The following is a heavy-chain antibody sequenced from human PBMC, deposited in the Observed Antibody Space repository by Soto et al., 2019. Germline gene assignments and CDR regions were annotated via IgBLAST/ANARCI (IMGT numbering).Heavy chain of an antibody. CDR2: IIPIFGTA. D-gene: IGHD3-22*01. Sequence: SVKVSCKASGGTFSSYAISWVRQAPGQGLEWMGGIIPIFGTANYAQKFQGRVTITADESTSTAYMELSSLRSEDTAVYYCARTPVSYYYDSSGPNYYFDYWGQGTLVTV. CDR1: GGTFSSYA. J-gene: IGHJ4*02. CDR3: ARTPVSYYYDSSGPNYYFDY. V-gene: IGHV1-69*13.